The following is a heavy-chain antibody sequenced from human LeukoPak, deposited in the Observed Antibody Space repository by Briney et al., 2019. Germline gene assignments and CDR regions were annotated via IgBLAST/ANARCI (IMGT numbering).Heavy chain of an antibody. D-gene: IGHD2-2*01. Sequence: SETLSLTCTVSRGSISSYYWSWIRQPAGKGLEWIGRIYTSGSTTYNPSLKRRVTVSVDKSKNQFSLNLSSVTAADTAVYYCAGTDLGYCSSTSCQDLDYWGQGTLVTVSS. CDR3: AGTDLGYCSSTSCQDLDY. V-gene: IGHV4-4*07. CDR1: RGSISSYY. J-gene: IGHJ4*02. CDR2: IYTSGST.